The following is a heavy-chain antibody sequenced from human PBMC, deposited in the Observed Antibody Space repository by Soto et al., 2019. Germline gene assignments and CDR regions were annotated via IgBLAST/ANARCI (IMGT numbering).Heavy chain of an antibody. V-gene: IGHV1-2*02. CDR3: ARGYHGSGSYYRFDC. D-gene: IGHD3-10*01. J-gene: IGHJ4*02. Sequence: ASVKVSCKTSGYTFTRYYIHWVRQAPGQGLEWMGWNNPDSGGTDYAQKFQGRVTMTRDTSISTAYMELSRLESDDMAVYYCARGYHGSGSYYRFDCWSQGTLVTVSS. CDR2: NNPDSGGT. CDR1: GYTFTRYY.